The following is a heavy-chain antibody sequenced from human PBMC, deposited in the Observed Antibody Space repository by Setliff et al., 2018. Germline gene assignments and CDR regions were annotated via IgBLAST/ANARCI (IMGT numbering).Heavy chain of an antibody. D-gene: IGHD5-18*01. V-gene: IGHV3-11*04. CDR3: ARDQGSYGYRAFDF. CDR1: GFAVSGAY. J-gene: IGHJ4*02. CDR2: ISNSGGVK. Sequence: PGESLKISCAGSGFAVSGAYMSWVRQAPGKGLEWVAYISNSGGVKYYTDSVKGRFTFSRDNAKNSLYLQMNSLRAEDTAVYYCARDQGSYGYRAFDFWGQGTLVTVSS.